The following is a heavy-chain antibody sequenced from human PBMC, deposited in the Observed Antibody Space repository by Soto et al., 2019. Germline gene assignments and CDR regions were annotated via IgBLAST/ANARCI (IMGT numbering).Heavy chain of an antibody. CDR2: IIPIFGTA. CDR3: VSGGYYYGSGTLAYHGMDV. V-gene: IGHV1-69*01. D-gene: IGHD3-10*01. Sequence: KACGGGISCYSLCSLQQYHRQGLDWMGGIIPIFGTANYAQKFQGRVTITADESTSTAYMELSSLRSEDTAVYYCVSGGYYYGSGTLAYHGMDVWGQGIMVTVSS. CDR1: GGGISCYS. J-gene: IGHJ6*02.